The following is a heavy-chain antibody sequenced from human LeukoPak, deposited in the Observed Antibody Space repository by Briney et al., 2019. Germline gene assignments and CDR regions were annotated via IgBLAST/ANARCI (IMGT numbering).Heavy chain of an antibody. J-gene: IGHJ4*01. Sequence: GASPRLSCAASGFIFSSFGLHWVRQAPGKGLEWVAFIRYDGGDKYYADSVKGRFTISRDNSKNVLFLHVNSLRPEDTAVYYCAKDHNYYDSSVYLDYWGQGTLVTVS. V-gene: IGHV3-30*02. CDR2: IRYDGGDK. D-gene: IGHD3-22*01. CDR3: AKDHNYYDSSVYLDY. CDR1: GFIFSSFG.